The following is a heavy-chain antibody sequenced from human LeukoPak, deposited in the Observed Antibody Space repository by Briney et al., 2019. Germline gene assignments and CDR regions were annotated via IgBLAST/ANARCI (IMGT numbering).Heavy chain of an antibody. Sequence: GGSLRLSCAASGFTFDDYTMHWVRQAPGKGLEWVSLISWDGGSTYYADSVKGRFTISRDNSKNSLYLQMNSLRAEDTAVYYCASGVYGDYWVCDYWGQGTLVTVSS. CDR1: GFTFDDYT. CDR2: ISWDGGST. CDR3: ASGVYGDYWVCDY. D-gene: IGHD4-17*01. J-gene: IGHJ4*02. V-gene: IGHV3-43*01.